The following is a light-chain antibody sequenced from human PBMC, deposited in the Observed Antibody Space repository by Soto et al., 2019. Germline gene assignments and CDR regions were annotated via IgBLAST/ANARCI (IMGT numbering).Light chain of an antibody. J-gene: IGLJ3*02. V-gene: IGLV2-23*02. CDR2: EVN. Sequence: QSVLPKPASVSGAPGQSITISCTGTSSDVGLYNLVSWYQQLPGKAPKLIIYEVNERPSGISDRFSGSKSGNTASLTISGLQDEDEADYYCCSYVGSSILMFGGGTKVTVL. CDR3: CSYVGSSILM. CDR1: SSDVGLYNL.